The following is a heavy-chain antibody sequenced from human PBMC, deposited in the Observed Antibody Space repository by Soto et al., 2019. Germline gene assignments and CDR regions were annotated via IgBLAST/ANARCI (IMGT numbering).Heavy chain of an antibody. CDR2: ISSSSSTI. CDR3: ARGGSSFGTTLYYYYGMDV. V-gene: IGHV3-48*02. CDR1: GFTFSSYS. Sequence: GGSLRLSCAASGFTFSSYSMNWVRQAPGKGLEWVSYISSSSSTIYYADSVKGRFTISRDNAKNSLYLQMNSLRDEDTAVYYCARGGSSFGTTLYYYYGMDVWGQGTTVTVSS. J-gene: IGHJ6*02. D-gene: IGHD1-7*01.